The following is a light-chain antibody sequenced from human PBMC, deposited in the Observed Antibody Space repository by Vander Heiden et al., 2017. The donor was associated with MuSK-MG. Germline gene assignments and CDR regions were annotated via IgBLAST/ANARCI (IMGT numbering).Light chain of an antibody. J-gene: IGKJ2*01. V-gene: IGKV3-15*01. Sequence: DIVMTQSPATLSVSPGERATLSCRASQSVSSNLAWYQQRPGQAPRLLIYGASTRATGTPARFSGSGSGTEFILTISSLQSEDFAVYYCQQYNNGPTYTFGQGTKLEIK. CDR1: QSVSSN. CDR2: GAS. CDR3: QQYNNGPTYT.